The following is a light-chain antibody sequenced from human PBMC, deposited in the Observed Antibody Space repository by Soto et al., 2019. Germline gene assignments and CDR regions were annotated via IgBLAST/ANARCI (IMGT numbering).Light chain of an antibody. CDR2: AAS. J-gene: IGKJ4*01. V-gene: IGKV1-27*01. CDR1: QGISSY. Sequence: IQLTQSPCSLSASVGDRVTTACRASQGISSYLAWYQQKPGKVPKLLIYAASTLQSGVPSRFSGSGSGTDFTLTISSLQPEDVATYYCQKYNSAPLTFGGGTKVDIK. CDR3: QKYNSAPLT.